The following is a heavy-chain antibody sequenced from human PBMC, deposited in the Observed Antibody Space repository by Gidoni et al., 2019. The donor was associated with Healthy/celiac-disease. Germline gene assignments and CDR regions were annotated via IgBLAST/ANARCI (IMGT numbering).Heavy chain of an antibody. D-gene: IGHD5-12*01. CDR3: ARGSGYDYFGLNY. V-gene: IGHV5-10-1*03. Sequence: EVQLVQSGAEVKKPGESLRIACTGSGYSFTSYGISWVRQMPGKGLEWMGRIDPSSSYTNYSPSFQGHVTISADKSISTASLQWSSLKASATAMYYCARGSGYDYFGLNYWGHVTLVTVSS. J-gene: IGHJ4*01. CDR1: GYSFTSYG. CDR2: IDPSSSYT.